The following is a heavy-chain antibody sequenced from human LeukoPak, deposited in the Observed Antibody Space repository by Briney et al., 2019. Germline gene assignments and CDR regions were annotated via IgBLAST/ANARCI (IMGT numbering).Heavy chain of an antibody. J-gene: IGHJ4*02. V-gene: IGHV4-34*01. Sequence: SETPSLTCAVYGGSFSGYYWSWIRQPPGKGLEWIGEINHSGSTNYNPSLKSRVTISVDTSKNQFSVKLSSVTAAETAVYYCARASYDYVWGSYRYPYYFDYWGQGTLVTVSS. CDR1: GGSFSGYY. D-gene: IGHD3-16*02. CDR2: INHSGST. CDR3: ARASYDYVWGSYRYPYYFDY.